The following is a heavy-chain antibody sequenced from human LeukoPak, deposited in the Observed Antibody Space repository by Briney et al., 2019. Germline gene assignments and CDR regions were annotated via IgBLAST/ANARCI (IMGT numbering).Heavy chain of an antibody. V-gene: IGHV3-21*01. D-gene: IGHD3-9*01. J-gene: IGHJ4*02. CDR3: ARSDAYYDILTGYYNFDY. CDR2: ISSSSSYI. CDR1: GFTFSSYS. Sequence: SGGSLRLSCAASGFTFSSYSMNWVRQAPGKGLEWVSSISSSSSYIYYADSVKGRFTISRDNAKNSLYLQMNSLRAEDTAVYYCARSDAYYDILTGYYNFDYWGQGTLVTVSS.